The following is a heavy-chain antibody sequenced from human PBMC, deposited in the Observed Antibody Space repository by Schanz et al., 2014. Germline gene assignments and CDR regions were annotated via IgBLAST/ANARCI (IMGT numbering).Heavy chain of an antibody. CDR3: ASGQWVVHDY. CDR2: IWYDGSNK. CDR1: GFTFSKYG. D-gene: IGHD6-19*01. V-gene: IGHV3-33*01. J-gene: IGHJ4*02. Sequence: QVQLVESGGGVVQPGRSLRLSCAASGFTFSKYGMHWVRQAPGKGLEWVAVIWYDGSNKDYADSVKGRFTISRDNSKNMLYLQMNSLRGEDTAVYFCASGQWVVHDYWGRGTLVTVSS.